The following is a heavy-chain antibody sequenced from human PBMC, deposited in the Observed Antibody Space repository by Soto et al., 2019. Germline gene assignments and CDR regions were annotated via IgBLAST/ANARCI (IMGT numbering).Heavy chain of an antibody. D-gene: IGHD3-22*01. J-gene: IGHJ5*02. CDR2: ISWNSGST. CDR3: AKPLSHYYDSSGYYH. CDR1: GFTFDDYA. Sequence: VQLVESGGGLVQPGRSLRLSCAASGFTFDDYAMHWVRQAPGKGLEWVSGISWNSGSTYYADSVKGRFTISRDNSKNTLYLQMNSLRAEDTAVYYCAKPLSHYYDSSGYYHWGQGTLVTVSS. V-gene: IGHV3-9*01.